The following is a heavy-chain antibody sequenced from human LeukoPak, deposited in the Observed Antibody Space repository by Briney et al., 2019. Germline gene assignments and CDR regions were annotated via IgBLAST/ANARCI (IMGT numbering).Heavy chain of an antibody. J-gene: IGHJ3*02. Sequence: GGSLRLSCAAPGFTFNNYWMTWARQAQGRGLGWVANIKQDGGQIYYVDSVKGRFTISRDNAKNSVHLRMNSLRAEDSAVYYCVRIGYRSCGFDMWGQGTMVTVSS. CDR3: VRIGYRSCGFDM. CDR1: GFTFNNYW. CDR2: IKQDGGQI. V-gene: IGHV3-7*01. D-gene: IGHD6-19*01.